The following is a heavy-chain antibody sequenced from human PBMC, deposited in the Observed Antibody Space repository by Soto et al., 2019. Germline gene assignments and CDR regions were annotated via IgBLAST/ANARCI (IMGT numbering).Heavy chain of an antibody. CDR1: GFTFSSYG. CDR2: ISYDGSNK. J-gene: IGHJ4*02. Sequence: GGSLRLSCAASGFTFSSYGMHWVRQAPGKGLEWVAVISYDGSNKYYADSVKGRFTISRDNSKNTLYLQMNSLRAEDTAVYYCAHLPKRRPPNWGQGTLVTVSS. CDR3: AHLPKRRPPN. D-gene: IGHD6-25*01. V-gene: IGHV3-30*03.